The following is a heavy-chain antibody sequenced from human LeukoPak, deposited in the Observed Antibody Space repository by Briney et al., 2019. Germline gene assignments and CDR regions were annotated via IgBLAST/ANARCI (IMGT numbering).Heavy chain of an antibody. CDR3: ASLYGSGKRWVDP. J-gene: IGHJ5*02. V-gene: IGHV3-72*01. CDR2: TRNKANSYTT. CDR1: GFTFSDHY. D-gene: IGHD3-10*01. Sequence: GGSLRLSCAASGFTFSDHYMDWVRQAPGKGLEWVGRTRNKANSYTTEYAASVKGRFTISRDDSKNSLYLQMNSLKTEDTAVYYCASLYGSGKRWVDPWGQGTLVTVSP.